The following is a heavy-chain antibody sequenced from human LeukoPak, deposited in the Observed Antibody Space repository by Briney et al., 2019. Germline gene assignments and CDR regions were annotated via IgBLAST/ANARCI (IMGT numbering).Heavy chain of an antibody. CDR3: ARDKRLWFGESTFDY. Sequence: SETLPLTCTVSGGSISSYYWSWIRQPPGKGLEWIGYIYYSGSTNYNPSLKSRVTISVDTSKNQFSLKLSSVTAADTAVYYCARDKRLWFGESTFDYWGQGTLVTVSS. D-gene: IGHD3-10*01. V-gene: IGHV4-59*01. J-gene: IGHJ4*02. CDR1: GGSISSYY. CDR2: IYYSGST.